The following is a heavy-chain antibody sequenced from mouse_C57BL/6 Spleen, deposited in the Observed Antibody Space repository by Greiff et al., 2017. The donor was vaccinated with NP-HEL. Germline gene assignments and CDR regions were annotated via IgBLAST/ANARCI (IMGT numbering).Heavy chain of an antibody. V-gene: IGHV1-69*01. CDR2: IDPSDSYT. Sequence: QVQLQQPGAELVMPGASVKLSCKASGYTFTSYWMHWVKQRPGQGLEWIGEIDPSDSYTNYNQKFKGKSTLTVDKSSSTAYMQLSSLTSEDSAVYYCARSGVSTFWVDYWGQGTSVTVSS. CDR1: GYTFTSYW. CDR3: ARSGVSTFWVDY. D-gene: IGHD3-1*01. J-gene: IGHJ4*01.